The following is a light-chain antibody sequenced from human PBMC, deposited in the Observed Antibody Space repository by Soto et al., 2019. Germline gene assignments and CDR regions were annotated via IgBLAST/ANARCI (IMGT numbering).Light chain of an antibody. CDR2: GAS. V-gene: IGKV3-15*01. CDR1: QSVSSN. Sequence: EIVMTQSPATLSVSPGERATLSCRASQSVSSNLAWYQQKPGQAPRLLIYGASTRATGIPARFSGSGSGTEFSLTFSSLQSEDFAVYYCQQYRTFGQGTKV. J-gene: IGKJ1*01. CDR3: QQYRT.